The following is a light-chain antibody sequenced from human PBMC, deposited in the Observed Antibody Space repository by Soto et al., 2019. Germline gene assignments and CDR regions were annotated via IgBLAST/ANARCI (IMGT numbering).Light chain of an antibody. J-gene: IGLJ1*01. CDR2: DVN. CDR3: SLYTSENTYV. V-gene: IGLV2-11*01. CDR1: SSDVGGYNS. Sequence: QSALTQPRSVSGSPGQSVTISCTGTSSDVGGYNSVSWYQQDPGKAPKVMIYDVNKRPSGVPDRFSGSKSGNTASLTISGLQAADEADYYCSLYTSENTYVFGTGTKVTVL.